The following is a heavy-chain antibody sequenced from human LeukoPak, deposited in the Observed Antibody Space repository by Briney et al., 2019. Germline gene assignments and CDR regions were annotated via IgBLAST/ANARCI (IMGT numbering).Heavy chain of an antibody. V-gene: IGHV3-7*01. D-gene: IGHD6-19*01. Sequence: GGSLRLSCAASGFTFSSYWMSWVRQAPGKGLEWVANIKQDGSEKYYVDSVKGRFTISRDNAKNSLYLQMNSLRAEDTAVYYCARDVSGWAHYYLDYWGQGTLVTVSS. J-gene: IGHJ4*02. CDR1: GFTFSSYW. CDR3: ARDVSGWAHYYLDY. CDR2: IKQDGSEK.